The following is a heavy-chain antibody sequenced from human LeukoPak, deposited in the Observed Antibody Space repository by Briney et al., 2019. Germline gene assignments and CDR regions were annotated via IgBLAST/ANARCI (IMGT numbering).Heavy chain of an antibody. CDR1: AFTFNTYW. J-gene: IGHJ4*02. CDR3: ALLTIFGVVIRSDNDY. D-gene: IGHD3-3*01. V-gene: IGHV3-74*01. CDR2: INGDESST. Sequence: GGSLRLSCAASAFTFNTYWMHWVRQVPGRGLEWVSRINGDESSTNYAGSVKGRFTISRDNAKDTLYLQMNSLRAEDTAVYYCALLTIFGVVIRSDNDYWGQGTLVTVSS.